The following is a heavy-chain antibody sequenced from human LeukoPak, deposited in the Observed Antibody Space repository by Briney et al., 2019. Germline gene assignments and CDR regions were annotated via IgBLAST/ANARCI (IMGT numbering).Heavy chain of an antibody. V-gene: IGHV4-59*08. CDR3: ARIDRAVAGTIDY. D-gene: IGHD6-19*01. Sequence: SETLSLTCTVSGGSISTYHWSWIRQPPGKGPEWIGYVYYSGSTNYNPSLKSRVTMSVDTSKNQFSLKLSSVTAADTAVYYCARIDRAVAGTIDYWGQGTLVTVSS. CDR1: GGSISTYH. J-gene: IGHJ4*02. CDR2: VYYSGST.